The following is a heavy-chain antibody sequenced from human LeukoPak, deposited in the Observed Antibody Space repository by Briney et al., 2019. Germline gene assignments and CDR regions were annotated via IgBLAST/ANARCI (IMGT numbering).Heavy chain of an antibody. V-gene: IGHV1-69*13. CDR3: ARDRYCSSTSCYSGDYGMDV. CDR1: GGTFSSYA. CDR2: IIPIFGTA. Sequence: ASVKVSCKAPGGTFSSYAISWVRQAPGQGLEWMGGIIPIFGTANYAQKFQGRVTITADESTSTAYMELSSLRSEDTAVYYCARDRYCSSTSCYSGDYGMDVWGKGTTVTVSS. J-gene: IGHJ6*04. D-gene: IGHD2-2*01.